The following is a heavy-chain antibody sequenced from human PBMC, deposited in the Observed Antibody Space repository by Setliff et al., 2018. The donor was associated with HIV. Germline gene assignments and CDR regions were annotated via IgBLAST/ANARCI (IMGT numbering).Heavy chain of an antibody. D-gene: IGHD6-13*01. V-gene: IGHV1-69*06. CDR3: ARGYARGSMTH. CDR2: IIPIFVTA. Sequence: SVKVSCKASGYTFTSYAMHWVRQAPGQRLEWMGRIIPIFVTANYAQECQGRVTMTADKSTNTAYMKLSSLRSEDTAVYYCARGYARGSMTHWGQGTLVTVSS. CDR1: GYTFTSYA. J-gene: IGHJ4*02.